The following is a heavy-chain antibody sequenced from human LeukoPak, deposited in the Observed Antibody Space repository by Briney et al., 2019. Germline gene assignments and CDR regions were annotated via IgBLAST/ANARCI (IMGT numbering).Heavy chain of an antibody. CDR1: GFTFRNYA. J-gene: IGHJ4*02. CDR2: LTYDGSDK. V-gene: IGHV3-30-3*01. D-gene: IGHD3-10*01. Sequence: GGSLRLSCVASGFTFRNYAMHWVRQAPGKGLEGVATLTYDGSDKDYADSVKVRFTISRDNSKNDLYLQMNGLRAEDTAVYFCARDLAESYLFDYWGQGTLVTVSS. CDR3: ARDLAESYLFDY.